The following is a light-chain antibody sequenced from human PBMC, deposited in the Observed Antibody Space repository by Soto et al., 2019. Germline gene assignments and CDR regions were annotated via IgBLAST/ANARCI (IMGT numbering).Light chain of an antibody. J-gene: IGKJ1*01. CDR1: QSVSSN. CDR2: GAS. CDR3: LQYNNWPPWT. Sequence: EFVLTQSPGTLSLSPGERATLSCRASQSVSSNLAWYQQKPGQAPRLPIYGASTRATGIPARFSGSGSGTEFTLTISSLQSEDFAVYYCLQYNNWPPWTFGQGTKVDIK. V-gene: IGKV3-15*01.